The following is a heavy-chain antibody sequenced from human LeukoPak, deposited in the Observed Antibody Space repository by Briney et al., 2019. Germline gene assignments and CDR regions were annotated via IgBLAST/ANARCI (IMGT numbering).Heavy chain of an antibody. CDR3: ARAGDYGDRDYFDY. D-gene: IGHD4-17*01. J-gene: IGHJ4*02. Sequence: PSETLSLTCTVSGASISSGGYYWSWIRQHPGKGLEWIGYIYYSGSTYYNPSLKSRVTISVDTSKNQLSLKLSSVTAADTAVYYCARAGDYGDRDYFDYWGQGTLVTVSS. CDR1: GASISSGGYY. V-gene: IGHV4-31*03. CDR2: IYYSGST.